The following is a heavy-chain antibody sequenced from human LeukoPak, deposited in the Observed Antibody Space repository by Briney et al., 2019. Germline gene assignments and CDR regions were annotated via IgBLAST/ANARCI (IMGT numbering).Heavy chain of an antibody. J-gene: IGHJ6*03. V-gene: IGHV4-39*07. CDR2: IYYSGSP. Sequence: SETLSLTCTVSGGSISSSSYYWGWIRQPPGKGLEWIGSIYYSGSPYYNPSLKSRVTISVDTSKNQFSLKLSSVTAADTAVYYCARTYYDFWSGYSPRNNYMDVWGKGTTVTVSS. CDR1: GGSISSSSYY. D-gene: IGHD3-3*01. CDR3: ARTYYDFWSGYSPRNNYMDV.